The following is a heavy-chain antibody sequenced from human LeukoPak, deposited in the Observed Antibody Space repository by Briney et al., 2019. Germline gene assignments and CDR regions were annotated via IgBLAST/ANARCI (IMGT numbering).Heavy chain of an antibody. CDR2: INWNGGST. CDR3: HSYCGGDCYSMVAFDI. D-gene: IGHD2-21*02. CDR1: GFTFDDYG. V-gene: IGHV3-20*04. Sequence: GGSLRLSCAASGFTFDDYGMSWVRQAPGKGLEWVSGINWNGGSTGYADSVKGRFTISRDNAKNSLYLQMNSLRAEDTALYYCHSYCGGDCYSMVAFDIWGQGTMVTVSS. J-gene: IGHJ3*02.